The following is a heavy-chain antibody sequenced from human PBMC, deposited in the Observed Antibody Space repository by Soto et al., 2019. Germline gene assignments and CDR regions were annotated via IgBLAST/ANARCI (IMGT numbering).Heavy chain of an antibody. V-gene: IGHV1-46*03. CDR2: INPSYGTT. CDR3: ARVYCSGGSCYSIDY. J-gene: IGHJ4*02. D-gene: IGHD2-15*01. CDR1: GYTFTSYF. Sequence: QVQLVQSGAEVKKPGASVKVSCKASGYTFTSYFIHWVRQAPGQGLEWMGIINPSYGTTTYAQKSRGRVTTTRDTSTSTVYMELSSLRSEDTAVYYCARVYCSGGSCYSIDYWGQGTLVTVSS.